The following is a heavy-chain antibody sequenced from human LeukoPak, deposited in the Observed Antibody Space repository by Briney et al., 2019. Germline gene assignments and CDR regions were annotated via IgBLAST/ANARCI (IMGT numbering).Heavy chain of an antibody. CDR2: IRDYDGNA. D-gene: IGHD1-26*01. CDR3: ARVIASGATLDD. V-gene: IGHV1-18*01. J-gene: IGHJ4*02. Sequence: GGSVKVSCKASGYTFTRYGISWVRQAPGQGLEWMGWIRDYDGNANYAQKLQGRITMTTDTSTSTAYMELRSLRSDDTAVYYCARVIASGATLDDWGQGTLVTVSS. CDR1: GYTFTRYG.